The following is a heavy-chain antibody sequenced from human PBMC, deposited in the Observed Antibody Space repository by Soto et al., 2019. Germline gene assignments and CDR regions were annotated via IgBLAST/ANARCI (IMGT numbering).Heavy chain of an antibody. CDR2: IFYSGST. Sequence: QVQLQESGPGLVKPSETLSLTCPVSGGSISNYSWSWIRQPPGKGLGWIGGIFYSGSTNYSPSLXSXVXIXLDTSKNQFSLELSSVTAADTAVYYCARDGKVSGSATHWFDPWGQGTLVTVSS. D-gene: IGHD1-26*01. V-gene: IGHV4-59*01. CDR3: ARDGKVSGSATHWFDP. CDR1: GGSISNYS. J-gene: IGHJ5*02.